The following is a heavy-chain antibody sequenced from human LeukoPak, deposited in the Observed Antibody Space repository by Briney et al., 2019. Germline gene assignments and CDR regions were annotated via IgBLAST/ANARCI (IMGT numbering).Heavy chain of an antibody. CDR1: GFTVSSNY. V-gene: IGHV3-53*05. D-gene: IGHD3-22*01. CDR3: ARDVTHYYDSSGYYRPNGEFDY. Sequence: PGGSLRLSCAASGFTVSSNYMSWVRQAPGKGLEWVSVIYSGGSTYYADSVKGRFTISRDNPKNTLYLQMNGLRAEDTAVYYCARDVTHYYDSSGYYRPNGEFDYWGQGTLVTVSS. J-gene: IGHJ4*02. CDR2: IYSGGST.